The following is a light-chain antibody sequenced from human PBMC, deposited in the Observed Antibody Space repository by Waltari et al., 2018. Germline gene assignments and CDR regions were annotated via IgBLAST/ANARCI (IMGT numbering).Light chain of an antibody. V-gene: IGKV1-39*01. CDR2: AAS. CDR3: QQSYSTTWT. CDR1: QSISSY. Sequence: DIQMTQSPSSLSASVGDRVTITCRASQSISSYLNWYQQKPGKAPKLLIYAASSLQSGVTARFNGSGSGTDFTLTISSLQPEDFATYYCQQSYSTTWTFGQGTKVEIK. J-gene: IGKJ1*01.